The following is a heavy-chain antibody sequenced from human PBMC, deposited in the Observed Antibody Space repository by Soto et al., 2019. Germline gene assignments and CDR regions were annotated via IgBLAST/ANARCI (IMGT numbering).Heavy chain of an antibody. CDR1: GFTFSSYA. Sequence: EVQLLESGGGLVQPGGSLRLSCAASGFTFSSYAMSWVRQAPGKGLEWVSAISGSGGSTYYADSVKGRFTNSRDNPKNTLYLQMNSLRAEDTAGWYCAKAQVDGWSSVDHWGQGTLVTVCS. CDR2: ISGSGGST. J-gene: IGHJ4*02. CDR3: AKAQVDGWSSVDH. V-gene: IGHV3-23*01. D-gene: IGHD3-10*01.